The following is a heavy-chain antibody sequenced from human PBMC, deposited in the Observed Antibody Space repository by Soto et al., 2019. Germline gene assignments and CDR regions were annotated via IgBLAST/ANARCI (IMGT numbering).Heavy chain of an antibody. CDR1: GGSFSGYY. J-gene: IGHJ6*03. V-gene: IGHV4-34*01. Sequence: SETLSLTCAVYGGSFSGYYWSWIRQPPGKGLEWIGDINHSGSTNYNPSLKRRFTISVDTSKNQFSLKLSSVTAADTAVYYCARGRQLGTRSYYYYYMDVWGKGTTVTVSS. D-gene: IGHD6-6*01. CDR2: INHSGST. CDR3: ARGRQLGTRSYYYYYMDV.